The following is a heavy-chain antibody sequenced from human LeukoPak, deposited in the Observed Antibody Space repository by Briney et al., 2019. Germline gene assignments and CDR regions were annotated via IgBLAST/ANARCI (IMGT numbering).Heavy chain of an antibody. Sequence: GASVKVSCKASGYTFTSYGITWVRQAPGQGLEWMGWISAHNRKTNYAQKSQGRVTMTTDTPTSTAYMELRSLRSDDTAVYYCARGDVVVSAAVRFDPWGQGTLVTVSS. CDR3: ARGDVVVSAAVRFDP. J-gene: IGHJ5*02. D-gene: IGHD2-2*01. CDR2: ISAHNRKT. CDR1: GYTFTSYG. V-gene: IGHV1-18*01.